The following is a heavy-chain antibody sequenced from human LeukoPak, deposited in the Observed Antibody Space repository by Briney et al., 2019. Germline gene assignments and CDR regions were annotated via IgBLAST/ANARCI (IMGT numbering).Heavy chain of an antibody. CDR2: INSDWSST. V-gene: IGHV3-74*01. CDR1: GFTFSSYW. Sequence: GGSLRLSCAASGFTFSSYWMHWVRQSPGKGLVCVSRINSDWSSTSYADAVKGRFIISIYNANNTLYLQMNSLRAEDTAVYYCARAGYFDWLLDYWGQGTLVTVSS. J-gene: IGHJ4*02. CDR3: ARAGYFDWLLDY. D-gene: IGHD3-9*01.